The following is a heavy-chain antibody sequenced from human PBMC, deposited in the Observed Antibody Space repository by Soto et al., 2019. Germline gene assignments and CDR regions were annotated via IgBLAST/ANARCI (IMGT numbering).Heavy chain of an antibody. CDR1: GGSFSGYY. D-gene: IGHD4-4*01. J-gene: IGHJ4*02. CDR3: AQCPYDYSNFHDY. Sequence: SETLSLTCAVYGGSFSGYYWSWIRQPPGKGLEWIGEINHSGSTNYNPSLMGRVTMSLDTSKNQFSLNLTSVTAADTAVYYCAQCPYDYSNFHDYWGQGALVTVSS. CDR2: INHSGST. V-gene: IGHV4-34*01.